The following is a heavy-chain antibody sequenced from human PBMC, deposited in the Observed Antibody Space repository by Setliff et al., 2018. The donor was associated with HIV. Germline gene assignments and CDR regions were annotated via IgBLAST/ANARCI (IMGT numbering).Heavy chain of an antibody. J-gene: IGHJ4*02. D-gene: IGHD2-15*01. CDR3: ARDQGVYCSGGSCHFDY. Sequence: PGGSLRLSCAASGFPFTGYWMSWVRQAPGKTLEWVANINQDGSEKYYVDSVKGRFTISRDNAKKSLYLQMNSLRVEDTAVYYCARDQGVYCSGGSCHFDYWGQGTLVTVSS. V-gene: IGHV3-7*03. CDR2: INQDGSEK. CDR1: GFPFTGYW.